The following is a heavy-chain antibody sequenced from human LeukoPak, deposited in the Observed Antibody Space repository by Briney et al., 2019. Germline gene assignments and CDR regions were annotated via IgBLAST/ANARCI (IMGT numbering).Heavy chain of an antibody. V-gene: IGHV3-23*01. D-gene: IGHD3-3*01. CDR2: ISGSGGST. CDR3: AKGGGEWSPYYYYMDV. Sequence: GGSLRLSCAASGFTFSSYAMIWVRQAPGKGLEWVSAISGSGGSTYYADSVKGRFTISRDNSKNTLYLQMNSLRAKDTAVYYCAKGGGEWSPYYYYMDVWGKGTTVTVSS. CDR1: GFTFSSYA. J-gene: IGHJ6*03.